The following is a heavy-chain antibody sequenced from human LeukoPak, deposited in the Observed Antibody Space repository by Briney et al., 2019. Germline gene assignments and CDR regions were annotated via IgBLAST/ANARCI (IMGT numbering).Heavy chain of an antibody. CDR3: ARGLSYYYGSGSYPMGY. CDR1: GGSFSGYY. Sequence: SETLSLTCAVYGGSFSGYYWSWIRQPPGKGLEWIGEINHSGSTNYNPSLKSRVTISVDTSKNQFSLKPSSVTAADTAVYYCARGLSYYYGSGSYPMGYWGQGTLVTVSS. V-gene: IGHV4-34*01. D-gene: IGHD3-10*01. J-gene: IGHJ4*02. CDR2: INHSGST.